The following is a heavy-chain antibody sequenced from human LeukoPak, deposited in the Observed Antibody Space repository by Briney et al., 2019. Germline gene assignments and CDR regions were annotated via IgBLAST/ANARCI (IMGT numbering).Heavy chain of an antibody. V-gene: IGHV4-39*01. J-gene: IGHJ4*02. CDR2: IYYSGST. D-gene: IGHD3-10*01. CDR1: GGSISSSSYY. CDR3: ARLWFGELLAIDY. Sequence: PSETLSLTCTVSGGSISSSSYYWGWIRQTPGKGLEWIGSIYYSGSTFYSPSLKSRVTISVDTSKNQFSLKLSSVTAADTAVYYCARLWFGELLAIDYWGQGTLVTVSS.